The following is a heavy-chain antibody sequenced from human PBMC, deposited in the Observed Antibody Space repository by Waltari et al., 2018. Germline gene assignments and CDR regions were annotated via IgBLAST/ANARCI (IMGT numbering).Heavy chain of an antibody. J-gene: IGHJ2*01. CDR2: IIPIFGTA. CDR3: ARDADYYDSSGYYWYFDL. Sequence: QVQLVQSGAEVKKPGSSVKVSCKASGGPFSSYRNRWVRRAPGQGLEWMGGIIPIFGTANYAQKFQGRVTITADESTSTAYMELSSLRSEDTAVYYCARDADYYDSSGYYWYFDLWGRGTLVTVSS. CDR1: GGPFSSYR. D-gene: IGHD3-22*01. V-gene: IGHV1-69*13.